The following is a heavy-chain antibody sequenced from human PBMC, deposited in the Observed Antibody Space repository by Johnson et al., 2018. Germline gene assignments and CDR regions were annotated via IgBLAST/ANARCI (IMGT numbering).Heavy chain of an antibody. CDR3: ARMTGYSSSFYYYMDV. CDR2: MNPNSGNT. Sequence: QVQLVESGAEVTKPGASVKVSCKASGYTFTSYDINWVRQATGQGLEWMGWMNPNSGNTGCAQKFQGRVTMTRNTSIRTAYMELRSLRSEDTAVYYCARMTGYSSSFYYYMDVWGKGTTVTVSS. J-gene: IGHJ6*03. D-gene: IGHD6-13*01. V-gene: IGHV1-8*01. CDR1: GYTFTSYD.